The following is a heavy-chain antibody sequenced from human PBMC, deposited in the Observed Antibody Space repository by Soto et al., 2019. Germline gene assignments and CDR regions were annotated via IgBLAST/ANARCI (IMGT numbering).Heavy chain of an antibody. CDR2: IYYSGST. CDR3: ARKRRYSSSSGADYYYYMDV. J-gene: IGHJ6*03. V-gene: IGHV4-61*01. CDR1: GGSVSSGSYY. D-gene: IGHD6-6*01. Sequence: SETLSLTCTVSGGSVSSGSYYWSWIRQPPGKGLEWIGYIYYSGSTNYNPSLKSRVTISVDTSKNQFSLKLSSVTAADTAVYYCARKRRYSSSSGADYYYYMDVWGKGTTVTVSS.